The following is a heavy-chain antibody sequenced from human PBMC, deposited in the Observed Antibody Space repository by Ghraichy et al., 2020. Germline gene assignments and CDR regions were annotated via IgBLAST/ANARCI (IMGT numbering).Heavy chain of an antibody. CDR2: TYYRSKWYN. CDR1: GDSVSSNSAA. D-gene: IGHD3-3*01. J-gene: IGHJ6*02. V-gene: IGHV6-1*01. Sequence: SQTLSLTCAISGDSVSSNSAAWNWIRQSPSRGLEWLGRTYYRSKWYNDYAVSVKSRITINPDTSKNQFSLQLNSVTPEDTAVYYCARQGGMLEWLGYYYYGMDVWGQGTTVTVSS. CDR3: ARQGGMLEWLGYYYYGMDV.